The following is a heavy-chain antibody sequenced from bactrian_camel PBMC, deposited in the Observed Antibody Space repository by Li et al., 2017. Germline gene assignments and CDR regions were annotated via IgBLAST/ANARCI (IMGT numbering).Heavy chain of an antibody. V-gene: IGHV3-2*01. Sequence: HVQLVESGGGLVQPGGSLRLSCAASGFTFSDYYMSWVRQAPGKGLEWVSSIYSDGSSNTYYAESVKGRFTISRDNAKSTGYLQMNSLKIEDTAVYYCALGSSRQATMTARGKGTQVTVS. D-gene: IGHD3*01. CDR2: IYSDGSSNT. CDR1: GFTFSDYY. J-gene: IGHJ4*01.